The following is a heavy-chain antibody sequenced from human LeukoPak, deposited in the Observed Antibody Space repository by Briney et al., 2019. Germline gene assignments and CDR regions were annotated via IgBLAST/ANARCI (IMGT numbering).Heavy chain of an antibody. CDR1: GFTFDDYA. D-gene: IGHD6-19*01. J-gene: IGHJ4*02. Sequence: GGSLRLSCAASGFTFDDYAMHWVRQAPGKGLEWVSGISWNSGSIGYADSVKGRFTISRDNAKNSLYLQMNSLRAEDTALYYCAKESSGFPSFDYWGQGTLVTVSS. CDR3: AKESSGFPSFDY. V-gene: IGHV3-9*01. CDR2: ISWNSGSI.